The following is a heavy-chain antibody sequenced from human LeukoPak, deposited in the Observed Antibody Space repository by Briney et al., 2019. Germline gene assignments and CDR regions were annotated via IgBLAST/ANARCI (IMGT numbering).Heavy chain of an antibody. CDR3: AREGWELIDAFDI. V-gene: IGHV1-69*01. D-gene: IGHD1-26*01. Sequence: GASVKVSCKASGGTFSSYAISWVRQAPGQRLEWMGGIIPIFGTADYAQKFRGRVTITADESTSTAYMELSSLGSEDTAVYYCAREGWELIDAFDIWGQGTMVTVSS. J-gene: IGHJ3*02. CDR2: IIPIFGTA. CDR1: GGTFSSYA.